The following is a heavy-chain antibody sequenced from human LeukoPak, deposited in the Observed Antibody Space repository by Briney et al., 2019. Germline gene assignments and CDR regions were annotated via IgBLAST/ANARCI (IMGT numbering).Heavy chain of an antibody. V-gene: IGHV3-20*04. D-gene: IGHD3-22*01. J-gene: IGHJ4*02. CDR2: INWNGGST. CDR3: ARVLYDSSGYTQYYFDY. CDR1: GFTFDDYG. Sequence: GGSLRLSCAASGFTFDDYGMSWVRQAPGKGLEWVSGINWNGGSTGYADSVKGRFTISRDNAKNSLYLQMNSLRAEDTALYYCARVLYDSSGYTQYYFDYWGQGTLVTVSS.